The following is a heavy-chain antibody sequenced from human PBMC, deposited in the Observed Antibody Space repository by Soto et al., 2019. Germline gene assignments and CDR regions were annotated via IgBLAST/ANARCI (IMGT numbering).Heavy chain of an antibody. CDR2: FSGTTSST. J-gene: IGHJ4*02. V-gene: IGHV3-23*01. D-gene: IGHD1-26*01. Sequence: EVQLLESGGGLVQPGGSLRLSCAASGFILRSYAMSWVRQAPGKGLEWVSAFSGTTSSTYYAASVKGRFTISRDISKNTLYLQMNSLKAEDTAVYYCAKGQKWELPFDYWGQGALVTVYS. CDR3: AKGQKWELPFDY. CDR1: GFILRSYA.